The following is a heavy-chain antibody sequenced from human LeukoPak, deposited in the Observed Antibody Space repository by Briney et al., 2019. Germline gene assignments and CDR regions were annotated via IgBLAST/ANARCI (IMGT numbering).Heavy chain of an antibody. CDR1: GFTFSSYG. Sequence: GGSLRLSCAASGFTFSSYGMHWVRQAPGKGLEWVAVISYDGSNKYYADSVKGRFTISRGNSKNTLYLQMNSLRAEDTAVYYCAKGDILTGYYDYWGQGTLVTVSS. V-gene: IGHV3-30*18. CDR2: ISYDGSNK. J-gene: IGHJ4*02. D-gene: IGHD3-9*01. CDR3: AKGDILTGYYDY.